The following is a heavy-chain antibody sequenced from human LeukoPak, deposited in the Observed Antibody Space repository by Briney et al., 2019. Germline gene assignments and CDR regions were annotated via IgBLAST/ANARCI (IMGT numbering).Heavy chain of an antibody. CDR3: ARSGYCSSTSCYRSLWFDP. CDR2: VYYSGST. V-gene: IGHV4-59*01. J-gene: IGHJ5*02. Sequence: SETLSLTCTVSGGSIGSYYWSWIRQPPGKGLEWIGYVYYSGSTSYNPSLKSRVTISVDTSKNQFSLKLSSVTAADTAVYYCARSGYCSSTSCYRSLWFDPWGQRTLLTVSS. CDR1: GGSIGSYY. D-gene: IGHD2-2*02.